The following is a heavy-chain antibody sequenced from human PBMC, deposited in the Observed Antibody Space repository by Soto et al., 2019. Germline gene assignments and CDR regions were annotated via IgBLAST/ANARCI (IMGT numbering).Heavy chain of an antibody. Sequence: AETLSLTCAVYGGSFSGYYWGWIRQPPGKGLEWIGEINHSGSTNYNPSLKSRVTISVDTSKNQFSLKLSSVTAADTAVYYWARVGRRVRFRAPGGMDVWGQGTSVT. D-gene: IGHD3-3*01. CDR1: GGSFSGYY. CDR3: ARVGRRVRFRAPGGMDV. V-gene: IGHV4-34*01. J-gene: IGHJ6*02. CDR2: INHSGST.